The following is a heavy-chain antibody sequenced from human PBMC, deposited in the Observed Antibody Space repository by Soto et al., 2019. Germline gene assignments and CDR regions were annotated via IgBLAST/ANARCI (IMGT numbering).Heavy chain of an antibody. CDR2: IYHSGST. Sequence: SETLSLTCAVSGGSISSGGYSWSWIRQPPGKGLEWIGYIYHSGSTYYNPSLKGRVTISVDRSKNQFSLKLSSVTAADTAVYYCARGGQYYYDSSGYDDAFDIWGQGTMVTVSS. CDR3: ARGGQYYYDSSGYDDAFDI. V-gene: IGHV4-30-2*01. CDR1: GGSISSGGYS. D-gene: IGHD3-22*01. J-gene: IGHJ3*02.